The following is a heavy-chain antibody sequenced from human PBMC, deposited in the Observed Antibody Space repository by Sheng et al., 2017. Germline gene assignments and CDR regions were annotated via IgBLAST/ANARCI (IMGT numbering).Heavy chain of an antibody. CDR1: GGSFSGYY. CDR2: INHSGST. CDR3: ARGLDFWSGFVSLGYYYYMDV. D-gene: IGHD3-3*01. V-gene: IGHV4-34*01. J-gene: IGHJ6*03. Sequence: QVQLQQWGAGLLKPSETLSLTCAVYGGSFSGYYWSWIRQPPGKGLEWIGEINHSGSTNYNPSLKSRVTISVDTSKNQFSLKLSSVTAADTAVYYCARGLDFWSGFVSLGYYYYMDVVGQRDHGHRLL.